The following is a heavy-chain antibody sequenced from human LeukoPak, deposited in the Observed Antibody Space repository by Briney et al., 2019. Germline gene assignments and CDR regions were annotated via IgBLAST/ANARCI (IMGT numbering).Heavy chain of an antibody. J-gene: IGHJ3*02. D-gene: IGHD2-2*01. CDR3: ASLTDIVVVPAAKGAFDI. Sequence: PSETLSLTCTVSGGSISSGGYYWSWIRQHPGKGLEWIGYIYYSGSTYYNPSLKSRVTISVDTSKNQFSLKPSSVTAADTAVYYCASLTDIVVVPAAKGAFDIWGQGTMVTVSS. CDR1: GGSISSGGYY. V-gene: IGHV4-31*03. CDR2: IYYSGST.